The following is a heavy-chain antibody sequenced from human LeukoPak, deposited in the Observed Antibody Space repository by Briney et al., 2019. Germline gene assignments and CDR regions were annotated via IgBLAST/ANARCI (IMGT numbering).Heavy chain of an antibody. Sequence: SETLSLTCTVSGGSISSGSYYWSWIRQPAGKGLEWIGRIYTSGNTNYNPSLESRVTISVDTSKNQFSLKLSSVTAADTAVYYCARCWYGRGGSYYMDVWGKGTTVTISS. CDR1: GGSISSGSYY. CDR2: IYTSGNT. D-gene: IGHD3-16*01. CDR3: ARCWYGRGGSYYMDV. V-gene: IGHV4-61*02. J-gene: IGHJ6*03.